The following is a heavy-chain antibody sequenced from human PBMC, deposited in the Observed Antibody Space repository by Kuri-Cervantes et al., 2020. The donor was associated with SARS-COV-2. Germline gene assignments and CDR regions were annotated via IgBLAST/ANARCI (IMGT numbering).Heavy chain of an antibody. D-gene: IGHD2-2*01. CDR3: ARDGSDIVVVPAANDAFDI. J-gene: IGHJ3*02. V-gene: IGHV3-53*04. CDR1: GFTVSSNY. Sequence: GGSLRLSCAASGFTVSSNYMSGVRQAPGKGLEWVSVIYSGGSTYYADSVKGRFTISRHNSKKTLYLQMNSLRAEDTAVYYCARDGSDIVVVPAANDAFDIWGQGTMVTVSS. CDR2: IYSGGST.